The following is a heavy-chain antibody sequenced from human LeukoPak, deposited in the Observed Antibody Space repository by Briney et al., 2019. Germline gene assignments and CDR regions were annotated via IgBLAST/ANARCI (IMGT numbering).Heavy chain of an antibody. CDR1: GGSIYCQH. J-gene: IGHJ5*02. CDR2: INRGGRS. Sequence: KTSVTLSLTCTGYGGSIYCQHWRWLPQPAGKELEGSGHINRGGRSNESPSLRSRITMPENTPNKQFALHLRPVTAADTAVYYVAREGGGPRWLAPWGQGTLVTVSS. D-gene: IGHD4-23*01. CDR3: AREGGGPRWLAP. V-gene: IGHV4-4*07.